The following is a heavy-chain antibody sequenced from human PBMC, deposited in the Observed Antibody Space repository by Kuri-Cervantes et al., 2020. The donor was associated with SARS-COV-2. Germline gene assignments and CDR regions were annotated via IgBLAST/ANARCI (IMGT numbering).Heavy chain of an antibody. D-gene: IGHD4-23*01. CDR3: ARGPYGANSGVAFVI. J-gene: IGHJ3*02. V-gene: IGHV4-59*01. CDR2: IYYSGST. Sequence: GSLRLSCTVSGGSISSYYWSWIRQPPGKGLEWIGYIYYSGSTNYNPSLKSRVTISVDTSKNQFSLKLSSVTAADTAVYYCARGPYGANSGVAFVIWGQGTMVTVSS. CDR1: GGSISSYY.